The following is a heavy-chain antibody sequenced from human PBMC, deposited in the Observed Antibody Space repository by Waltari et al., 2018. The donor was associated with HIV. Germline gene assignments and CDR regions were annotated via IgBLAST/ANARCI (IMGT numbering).Heavy chain of an antibody. CDR3: AKDLKARGIDPSLLDT. Sequence: VRLVESGGGVIQPGGSLKLSCSASEFSLSTFDLPSVRQAPGRGREWLAFIPYDGTDEYYLASVKARFTISRYNSKNTLFLQMSGLRTDDTAFYFCAKDLKARGIDPSLLDTWGQGTLVTVSS. CDR1: EFSLSTFD. D-gene: IGHD6-13*01. CDR2: IPYDGTDE. V-gene: IGHV3-30*02. J-gene: IGHJ1*01.